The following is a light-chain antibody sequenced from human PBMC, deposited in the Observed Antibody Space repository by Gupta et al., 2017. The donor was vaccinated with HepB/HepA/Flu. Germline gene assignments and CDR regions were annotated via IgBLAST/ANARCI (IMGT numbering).Light chain of an antibody. CDR3: ESWDDSRTAANWV. CDR1: NSNIGSNY. J-gene: IGLJ3*02. V-gene: IGLV1-47*01. Sequence: QSVLSQTPAVFATSGLRVTISCAGGNSNIGSNYVYLYQQFAGTAPKLLILINDEWNGGVPVQCSGSKSGTSASLTISVLRSEDEADYYCESWDDSRTAANWVFGGGTKVTVL. CDR2: IND.